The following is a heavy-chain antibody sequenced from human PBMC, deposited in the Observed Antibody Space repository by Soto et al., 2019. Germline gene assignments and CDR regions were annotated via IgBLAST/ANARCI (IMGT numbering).Heavy chain of an antibody. D-gene: IGHD2-15*01. CDR2: ISTYNGNT. J-gene: IGHJ5*02. CDR1: GYTFTSYG. V-gene: IGHV1-18*01. CDR3: ARDWFCSGGSCYNWFDP. Sequence: GASVKVSCKASGYTFTSYGISWVRQAPGQGLEWMGWISTYNGNTNYAQKVQGRVTMTTDTSTSTVYMELRSLRSDDTAVYYCARDWFCSGGSCYNWFDPWGQGTLVTVSS.